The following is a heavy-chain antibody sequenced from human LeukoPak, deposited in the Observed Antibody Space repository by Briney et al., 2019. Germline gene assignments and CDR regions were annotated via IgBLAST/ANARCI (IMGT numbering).Heavy chain of an antibody. V-gene: IGHV4-39*07. D-gene: IGHD4-17*01. CDR2: IYYSGST. CDR3: ARKMTTVTTRNSNFDY. CDR1: GGSISSSSYY. J-gene: IGHJ4*02. Sequence: SETLSLTCTVSGGSISSSSYYWGWIRQPPGKGLEWIGSIYYSGSTYYNPSLKSRVTISVDTSKNQFSLKLSSVTAADTAVYYCARKMTTVTTRNSNFDYWGQGTLVTVSS.